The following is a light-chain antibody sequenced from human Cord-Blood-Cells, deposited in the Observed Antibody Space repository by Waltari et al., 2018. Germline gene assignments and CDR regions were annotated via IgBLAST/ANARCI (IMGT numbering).Light chain of an antibody. CDR1: QSVSSSY. Sequence: EIVLTQSPGTLSLSPRERATLSCRASQSVSSSYLAWYQQKPGQAPRLLIYGASSRATGIPDRFSGSGSGTDFTLTISRLEPEDLAVYYCQQYGSSPRITFGPGTKVDIK. J-gene: IGKJ3*01. CDR3: QQYGSSPRIT. V-gene: IGKV3-20*01. CDR2: GAS.